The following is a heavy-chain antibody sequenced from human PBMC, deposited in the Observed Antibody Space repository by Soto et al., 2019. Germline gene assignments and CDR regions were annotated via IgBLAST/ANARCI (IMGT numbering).Heavy chain of an antibody. CDR3: ARVPISGNYDILTGEIDN. D-gene: IGHD3-9*01. CDR1: GGLFSSYA. V-gene: IGHV1-69*06. CDR2: IIPVFDTV. Sequence: QEQLVQSGAEVKKSGSSVKVSCKDTGGLFSSYAVSWVRQAPGQGLEWMGGIIPVFDTVYYAQKFQGRVSMTTATSTNTAYMELRSLRFDDTAIYYCARVPISGNYDILTGEIDNWGQGTRITVSS. J-gene: IGHJ4*02.